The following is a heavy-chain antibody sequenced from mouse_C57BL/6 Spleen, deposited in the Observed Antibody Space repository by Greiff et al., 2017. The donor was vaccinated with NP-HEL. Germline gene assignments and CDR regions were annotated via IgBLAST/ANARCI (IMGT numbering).Heavy chain of an antibody. CDR2: IYPGDGDT. CDR3: ARADDGYYVNWYFDV. V-gene: IGHV1-80*01. D-gene: IGHD2-3*01. CDR1: GYAFSSYW. J-gene: IGHJ1*03. Sequence: VQLQQSGAELVKPGASVKISCKASGYAFSSYWMNWVKQRPGKGLEWIGQIYPGDGDTNYNGKFKGKATLTADKSSSTAYMQLSSLISEDSAVYFCARADDGYYVNWYFDVWGTGTTVTVSS.